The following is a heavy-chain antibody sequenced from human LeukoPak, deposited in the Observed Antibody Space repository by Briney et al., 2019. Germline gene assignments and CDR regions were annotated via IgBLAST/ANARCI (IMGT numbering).Heavy chain of an antibody. CDR3: ARDGPSYSSSWSNWFDP. D-gene: IGHD6-13*01. Sequence: PSGGSLRLSCAASGFTFSSYAMHWVRQAPGKGLEWVAVISYDGSNKYYADSVKGRFTISRDNSKNTLYLQMNSLRAEDTAVYYCARDGPSYSSSWSNWFDPWGQGTLVTVSS. V-gene: IGHV3-30*04. CDR2: ISYDGSNK. CDR1: GFTFSSYA. J-gene: IGHJ5*02.